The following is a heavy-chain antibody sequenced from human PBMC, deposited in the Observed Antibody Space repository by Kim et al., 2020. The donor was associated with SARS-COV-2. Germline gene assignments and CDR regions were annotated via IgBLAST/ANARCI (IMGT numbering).Heavy chain of an antibody. CDR1: GFAFRDFG. J-gene: IGHJ4*01. V-gene: IGHV3-30*18. CDR3: VKDDTVCSSQMSPHY. D-gene: IGHD4-17*01. Sequence: GGSLRLSCAASGFAFRDFGMHWVRQAPGKGLEWVALISYYGTVQYYTDSVEGRFTVSRDNSNDTLFLQMNSLRPEDTAVYFCVKDDTVCSSQMSPHYCG. CDR2: ISYYGTVQ.